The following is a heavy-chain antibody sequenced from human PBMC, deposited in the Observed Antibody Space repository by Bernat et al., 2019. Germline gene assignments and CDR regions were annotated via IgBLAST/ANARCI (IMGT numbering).Heavy chain of an antibody. CDR1: GFTFRDYW. D-gene: IGHD2-21*02. CDR3: VRDPNRRLDY. Sequence: EVQLAESGGGLVQPGGSLRLSCAASGFTFRDYWMDWVRQAPGKGPVWVSRINIDGTTTNYADSVMGRFTMSRDNAKNTVYLQMNSLRAEDTAVYYCVRDPNRRLDYWGQGTQVTVSP. CDR2: INIDGTTT. V-gene: IGHV3-74*01. J-gene: IGHJ4*02.